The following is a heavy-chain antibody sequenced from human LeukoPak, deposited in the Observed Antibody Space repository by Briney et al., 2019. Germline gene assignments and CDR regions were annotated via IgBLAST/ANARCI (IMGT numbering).Heavy chain of an antibody. CDR2: IIPIFGTA. V-gene: IGHV1-69*13. J-gene: IGHJ4*02. CDR3: ARGERGYSYGHLDY. CDR1: GGTFSSYA. Sequence: SVKVSCKASGGTFSSYAISWVRQAPGQGLEWMGGIIPIFGTANYAQKFQGRVTITADESTSTAYTELSSLRSEDTAVYYCARGERGYSYGHLDYWGQGTLVTVSS. D-gene: IGHD5-18*01.